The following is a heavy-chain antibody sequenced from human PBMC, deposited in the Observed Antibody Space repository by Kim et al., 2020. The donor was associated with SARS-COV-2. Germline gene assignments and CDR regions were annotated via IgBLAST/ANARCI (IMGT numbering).Heavy chain of an antibody. V-gene: IGHV5-51*01. D-gene: IGHD6-6*01. J-gene: IGHJ6*02. CDR3: ARLWRGSKYSSSGGMDV. Sequence: GESLKISCEGSGYSFTSYLIAWVRQMPGKGLEWMGIIYPGDSEIRYSPSFQGQVTISAEKSISTAYLQWSSLKASDTAMYYCARLWRGSKYSSSGGMDVWGQGTTVSVSS. CDR1: GYSFTSYL. CDR2: IYPGDSEI.